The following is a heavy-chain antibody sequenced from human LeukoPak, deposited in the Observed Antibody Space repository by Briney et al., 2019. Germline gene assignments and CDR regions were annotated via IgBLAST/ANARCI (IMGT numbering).Heavy chain of an antibody. CDR3: ARVRAIGGREGQWGNGFDI. CDR2: IQYDGSNE. Sequence: GGSLRLSCAASGFTFNSYGMHWVRQAPGKGLEWVAYIQYDGSNEQYADSVKGRFSISRDSSKNILYLQMNSLRAEDTAVYYCARVRAIGGREGQWGNGFDIWGQGTMVTVSS. CDR1: GFTFNSYG. V-gene: IGHV3-30*02. D-gene: IGHD6-19*01. J-gene: IGHJ3*02.